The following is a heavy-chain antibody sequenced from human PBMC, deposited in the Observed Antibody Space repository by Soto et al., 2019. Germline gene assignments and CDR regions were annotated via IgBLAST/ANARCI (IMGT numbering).Heavy chain of an antibody. Sequence: GGSLRLSCAASGFTFSSYGMHWVRQAPGKGLEWVAVISYDGSNKYYADSVKGRFTISRDNSKNTLYLQMNSLRAEDTAVYYCAKAGSDSSGGYFDYRGQGTLXTVSS. J-gene: IGHJ4*02. CDR1: GFTFSSYG. CDR2: ISYDGSNK. V-gene: IGHV3-30*18. CDR3: AKAGSDSSGGYFDY. D-gene: IGHD2-15*01.